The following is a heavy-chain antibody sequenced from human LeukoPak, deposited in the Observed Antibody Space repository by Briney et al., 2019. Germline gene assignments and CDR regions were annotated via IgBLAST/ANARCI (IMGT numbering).Heavy chain of an antibody. CDR3: AREMATITPYYYGMDV. Sequence: ASVKVSCKASGYTFTGYYMHWVRQAPGQGLEWMGWINPNSGGTNYAQKFQGRVTMTRDTSISTAYMELSRLRSDDTAVYYCAREMATITPYYYGMDVWGQGTTVTVSS. CDR2: INPNSGGT. CDR1: GYTFTGYY. J-gene: IGHJ6*02. V-gene: IGHV1-2*02. D-gene: IGHD5-24*01.